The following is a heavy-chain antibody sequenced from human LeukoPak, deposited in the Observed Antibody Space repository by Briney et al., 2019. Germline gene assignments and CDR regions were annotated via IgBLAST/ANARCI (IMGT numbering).Heavy chain of an antibody. D-gene: IGHD5-12*01. Sequence: GGSLRLSCAASGFTFSSYWMRWVRQAPGKGLEWVANIKQDGSEKYYVDSVKGRFTISRDNAKNSLYLQMNSLRAEDTAVYYCARDIIDSGYDLEELPLISDYWGQGTLVTVSS. CDR2: IKQDGSEK. CDR3: ARDIIDSGYDLEELPLISDY. J-gene: IGHJ4*02. V-gene: IGHV3-7*01. CDR1: GFTFSSYW.